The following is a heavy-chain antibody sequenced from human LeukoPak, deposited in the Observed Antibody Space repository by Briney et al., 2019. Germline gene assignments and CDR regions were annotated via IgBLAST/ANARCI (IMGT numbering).Heavy chain of an antibody. CDR3: AKSPAVITGWFDP. D-gene: IGHD2-15*01. CDR2: INQDGSEI. V-gene: IGHV3-7*03. J-gene: IGHJ5*02. CDR1: GFTFSNYW. Sequence: GGSLRLSCAASGFTFSNYWMSWVRQAPGKGLEWLANINQDGSEIYYVDSVKGRFTISRDNGKNSLYLQMNSLRAEDTAVYYCAKSPAVITGWFDPWGQGTLVTVSS.